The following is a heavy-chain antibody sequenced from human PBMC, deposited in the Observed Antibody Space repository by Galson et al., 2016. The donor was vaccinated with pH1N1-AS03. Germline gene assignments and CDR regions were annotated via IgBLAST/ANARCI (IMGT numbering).Heavy chain of an antibody. CDR2: ISSGNT. J-gene: IGHJ4*02. V-gene: IGHV3-23*01. D-gene: IGHD3-10*02. CDR3: AKDRSSRNVLGAYDY. CDR1: GFTFSNYG. Sequence: SLRLSCAASGFTFSNYGMSWVRQAPGKGLEWVSDISSGNTYHADSVKGRFTISRDDSKNTLYLQMNSLRAEDTAVYHCAKDRSSRNVLGAYDYWGQGTLVTVSS.